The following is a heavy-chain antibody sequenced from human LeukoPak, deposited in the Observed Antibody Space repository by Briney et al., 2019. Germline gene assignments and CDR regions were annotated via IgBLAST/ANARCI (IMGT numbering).Heavy chain of an antibody. V-gene: IGHV3-9*01. J-gene: IGHJ6*04. D-gene: IGHD6-13*01. Sequence: GGSLRLSCAASGFTFDDYAMHWVRQAPGKGLEWVSGISWNSGSIGYADSVKGRFTISRDNAKNSLYLQMNSLRAEDTALYYCAKDIHSSSSASMDVWGKGTTVTISS. CDR1: GFTFDDYA. CDR2: ISWNSGSI. CDR3: AKDIHSSSSASMDV.